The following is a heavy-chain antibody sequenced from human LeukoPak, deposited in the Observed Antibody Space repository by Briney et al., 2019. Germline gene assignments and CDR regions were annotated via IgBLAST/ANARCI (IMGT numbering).Heavy chain of an antibody. Sequence: PSQTLSLTCTVSGGSISSGGYYWSWIRQHPGKGLEWIGYIYYSGSTYYNPSLKSRVTISVDTSKNQFSLKLSSVTAADTAVYYCARHKLLWFGEFGDAFDIWGQGTMVTVSS. CDR2: IYYSGST. J-gene: IGHJ3*02. V-gene: IGHV4-31*03. CDR3: ARHKLLWFGEFGDAFDI. D-gene: IGHD3-10*01. CDR1: GGSISSGGYY.